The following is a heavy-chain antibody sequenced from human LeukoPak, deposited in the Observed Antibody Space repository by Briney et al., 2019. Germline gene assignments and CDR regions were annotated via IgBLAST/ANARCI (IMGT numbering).Heavy chain of an antibody. V-gene: IGHV5-51*01. CDR2: IYPGDSDT. Sequence: GESLKISCKGSGYSFTNSWIGWVRQMPGKGLEWMGIIYPGDSDTKYSPSFQGQVTISADKSINTAYLQWSSLKASDSAMYYCARSYFFDYWGQGTLVTVSS. CDR1: GYSFTNSW. J-gene: IGHJ4*02. CDR3: ARSYFFDY.